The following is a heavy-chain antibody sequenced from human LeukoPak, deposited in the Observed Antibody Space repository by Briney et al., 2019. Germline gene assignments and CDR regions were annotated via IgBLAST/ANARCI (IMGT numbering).Heavy chain of an antibody. CDR1: GFTFSSFW. D-gene: IGHD2/OR15-2a*01. V-gene: IGHV3-7*05. J-gene: IGHJ5*01. CDR3: ATYLYATSAFDS. CDR2: INEDGREM. Sequence: PGGSLRLSCAASGFTFSSFWMSWVRQAPEKGLEWVANINEDGREMYYLDSVKGRFTISRDNAEISLSLQMNSLRSEDTAVYYCATYLYATSAFDSWGQGTLVTVSS.